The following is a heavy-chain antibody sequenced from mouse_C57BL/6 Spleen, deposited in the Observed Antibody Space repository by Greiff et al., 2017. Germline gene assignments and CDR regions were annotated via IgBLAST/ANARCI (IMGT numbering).Heavy chain of an antibody. V-gene: IGHV1-59*01. CDR1: GYTFTSYW. CDR2: IDPSDSYT. D-gene: IGHD1-1*01. CDR3: ASCLYDGSRARDY. J-gene: IGHJ2*01. Sequence: QVQLQQPGAELVRPGTSVKLSCKASGYTFTSYWMHWVKQRPGQGLEWIGVIDPSDSYTNYNQKFKGKATLTVDTSSSTAYMQLSSLTSEDSSFYYCASCLYDGSRARDYWGQGTTLTVSS.